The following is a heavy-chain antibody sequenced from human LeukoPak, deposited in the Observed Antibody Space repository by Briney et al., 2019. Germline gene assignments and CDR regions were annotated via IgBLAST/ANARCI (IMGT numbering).Heavy chain of an antibody. V-gene: IGHV3-33*06. CDR2: IWHDGRNK. CDR3: AKGSGYRYGYSYDY. D-gene: IGHD5-18*01. Sequence: GGSLRLSCVASGFTFSSFGMHWVRQAPGKGLEWVAVIWHDGRNKYYGDSVKGRLSISRDNSKNSLYLQMDSLRAEDTAVYYCAKGSGYRYGYSYDYWGQGTQATVSS. J-gene: IGHJ4*02. CDR1: GFTFSSFG.